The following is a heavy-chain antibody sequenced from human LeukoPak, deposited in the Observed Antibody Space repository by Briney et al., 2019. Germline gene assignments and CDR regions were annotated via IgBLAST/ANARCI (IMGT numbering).Heavy chain of an antibody. D-gene: IGHD1-26*01. Sequence: GGSLRLSCAASGFTFSRYWMHWVRQAPGKGLVWVSRIDSDGTNRDYADSVKGRFTISRDNTKNTLYLEMNSLRVEDTAVYYCAKSNSESQTTVGNWGQGTLVTVSS. J-gene: IGHJ4*02. CDR3: AKSNSESQTTVGN. CDR1: GFTFSRYW. CDR2: IDSDGTNR. V-gene: IGHV3-74*01.